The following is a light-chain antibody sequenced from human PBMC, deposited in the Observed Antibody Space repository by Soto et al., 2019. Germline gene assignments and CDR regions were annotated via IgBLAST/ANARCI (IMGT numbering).Light chain of an antibody. CDR2: GAS. J-gene: IGKJ2*01. Sequence: EIVLTQSPGTLSLSPGERATLSCRASQSVSSNYLVWYQQRPGQALRLLIYGASSRATGIPDRFSGSGSGTDFALAISRLEPEDFAVYYCQQYSASPSTCGQGTKLEIK. CDR3: QQYSASPST. V-gene: IGKV3-20*01. CDR1: QSVSSNY.